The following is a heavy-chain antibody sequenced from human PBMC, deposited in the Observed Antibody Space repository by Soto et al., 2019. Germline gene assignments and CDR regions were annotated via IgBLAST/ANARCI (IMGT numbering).Heavy chain of an antibody. CDR1: GYTFISHG. Sequence: QVQLVQSGVEVKKPGASVKVSCKASGYTFISHGISWVRQATGQGLEWMGWISGKNGNTNYAQKLQGRVTLTTDTSTSTAYMELRSLRSDDTAVYYCARVSSSIVVVPDYGMDVWGQRTTVTVSS. D-gene: IGHD2-15*01. J-gene: IGHJ6*02. CDR3: ARVSSSIVVVPDYGMDV. V-gene: IGHV1-18*04. CDR2: ISGKNGNT.